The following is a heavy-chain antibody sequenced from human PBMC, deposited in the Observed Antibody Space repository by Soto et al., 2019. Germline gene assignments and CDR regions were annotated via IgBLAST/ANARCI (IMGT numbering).Heavy chain of an antibody. Sequence: SETLSLTCTVSGGSISSDTHYWGWIRQTPGKGLEWIATIFHTGGTYYNPSLKSRVTMSVDTSKNQFSLELGSVIAADTAVYYCARHRVILWGGPFDYWGQGTLVTV. CDR2: IFHTGGT. D-gene: IGHD2-21*01. CDR3: ARHRVILWGGPFDY. V-gene: IGHV4-39*01. J-gene: IGHJ4*02. CDR1: GGSISSDTHY.